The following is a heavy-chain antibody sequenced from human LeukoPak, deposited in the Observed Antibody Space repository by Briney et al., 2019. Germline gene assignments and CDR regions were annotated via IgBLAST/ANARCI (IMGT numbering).Heavy chain of an antibody. CDR1: GGSFSGYY. Sequence: SETLSLTCAVYGGSFSGYYWSWLRQPPGKGLEWIGEMNKSESNNYNPSLKSRVNISVDTSKNQFSLKRSSVTAADTAVYYCARGGGYSGYALDNWGQGTLVTVSS. D-gene: IGHD5-12*01. CDR3: ARGGGYSGYALDN. J-gene: IGHJ4*02. CDR2: MNKSESN. V-gene: IGHV4-34*01.